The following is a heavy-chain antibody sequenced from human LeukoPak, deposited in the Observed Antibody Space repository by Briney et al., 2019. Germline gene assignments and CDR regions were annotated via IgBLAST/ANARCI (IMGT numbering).Heavy chain of an antibody. CDR1: GFTFSSYS. V-gene: IGHV3-21*01. CDR2: ISSSSSYI. D-gene: IGHD4-17*01. J-gene: IGHJ4*02. Sequence: GGSLRLSCAASGFTFSSYSMNWVRQAPGKGLEWVSSISSSSSYIYYADSVKGRFTISRDNAKNSLYLQMNSLRAEDTAVYYCARVGTTVTTRVGNYWGQGTLVTVSS. CDR3: ARVGTTVTTRVGNY.